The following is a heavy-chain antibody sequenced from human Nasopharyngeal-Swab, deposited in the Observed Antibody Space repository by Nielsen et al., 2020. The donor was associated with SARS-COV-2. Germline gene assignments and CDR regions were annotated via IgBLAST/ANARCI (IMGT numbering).Heavy chain of an antibody. D-gene: IGHD3-10*01. Sequence: GESLKISCAASGFTFSSYAMSWVRQAPGKGLEWVSAISGSGGSTYYADSVKGRLTISRDNSKNTLYLQMNSLRAEDTAVYYCAKGYGSGSYPDSLDVWGKGTTVTVSS. V-gene: IGHV3-23*01. CDR2: ISGSGGST. J-gene: IGHJ6*04. CDR3: AKGYGSGSYPDSLDV. CDR1: GFTFSSYA.